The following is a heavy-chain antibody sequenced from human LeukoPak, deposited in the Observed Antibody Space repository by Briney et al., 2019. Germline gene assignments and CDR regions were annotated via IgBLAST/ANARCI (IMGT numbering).Heavy chain of an antibody. V-gene: IGHV4-31*03. D-gene: IGHD2-2*01. CDR3: ATPYCSSISCLDVFNM. CDR1: GVSVSDGRYY. Sequence: SQTLSLTRNVSGVSVSDGRYYWTWIRQHPGKGLEWIGYKYYSGSAKYNPSLKSRLTISIDTSKNQFSLQLSSVTAADTATYYCATPYCSSISCLDVFNMWGQGTRVTVSS. CDR2: KYYSGSA. J-gene: IGHJ3*02.